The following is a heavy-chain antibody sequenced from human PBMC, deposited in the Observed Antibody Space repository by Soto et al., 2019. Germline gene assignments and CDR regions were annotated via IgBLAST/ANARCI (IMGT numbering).Heavy chain of an antibody. Sequence: PGGSLRLSCAASGFTLINYSMNWVRQAPGKGLEWVSSISSSSSYIYYADSVKGRFTISRDNTKNSLFLQMNSLRDEDTAVYYCGRDRGELWSGFNYWGQGTLVTVSS. D-gene: IGHD3-3*01. CDR3: GRDRGELWSGFNY. CDR2: ISSSSSYI. CDR1: GFTLINYS. J-gene: IGHJ4*02. V-gene: IGHV3-21*01.